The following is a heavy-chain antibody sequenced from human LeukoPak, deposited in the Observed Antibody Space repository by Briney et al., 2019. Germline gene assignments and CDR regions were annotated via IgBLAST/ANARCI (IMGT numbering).Heavy chain of an antibody. CDR1: EFTFSNYN. Sequence: GGSLRLSCAASEFTFSNYNMNWVRQAPGKGLEWVSYIADSSTPIYYADSVKGRFTISSDNAKNSLYLQMNSLRAEDTAVYYCAREPPGTYGFDIWGQGTMVTVSS. CDR2: IADSSTPI. CDR3: AREPPGTYGFDI. V-gene: IGHV3-48*01. J-gene: IGHJ3*02. D-gene: IGHD3-10*01.